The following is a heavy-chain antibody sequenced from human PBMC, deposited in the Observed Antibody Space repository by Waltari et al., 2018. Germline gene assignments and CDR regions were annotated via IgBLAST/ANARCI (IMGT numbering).Heavy chain of an antibody. D-gene: IGHD3-22*01. CDR1: GGSFSDYY. CDR2: INHSGSA. V-gene: IGHV4-34*01. Sequence: QVQLQQWGAGLLKSSETLSLTCAVHGGSFSDYYWTWVRQTPGKGLEWIGEINHSGSASYNPSLKSRVTLSPDTSQKQFSLKVTSVTAADTAVYFCARRHYDNGGYYSEVLWFDSWGQGTPVTVSS. CDR3: ARRHYDNGGYYSEVLWFDS. J-gene: IGHJ5*01.